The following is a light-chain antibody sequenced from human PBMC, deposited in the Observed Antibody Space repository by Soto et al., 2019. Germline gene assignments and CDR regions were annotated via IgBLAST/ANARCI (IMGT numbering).Light chain of an antibody. J-gene: IGKJ5*01. V-gene: IGKV3-20*01. CDR3: QQYGSSPIT. Sequence: EIVLTHSPCTLSLSPFYRATLSCMASQSVSSSYLAWYQQKPGQSPRLLIYGASTRAPGIPDRFSGDGSVTHFTLTISRLEAEDFVMYYCQQYGSSPITFGQGTRLEIK. CDR2: GAS. CDR1: QSVSSSY.